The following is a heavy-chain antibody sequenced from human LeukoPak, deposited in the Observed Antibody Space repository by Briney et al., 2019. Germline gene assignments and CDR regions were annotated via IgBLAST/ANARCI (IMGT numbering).Heavy chain of an antibody. Sequence: GGSLRLSCLVSGFSFSSFGMHWVRQTPGKGLEFVSAIAASWGNTYYTASAKGRFTISRDNAKNTLYLQMTSLRAEDTAVYYCARSREGYNFVGENDWGQGTLVTVSS. CDR1: GFSFSSFG. CDR3: ARSREGYNFVGEND. D-gene: IGHD5-24*01. J-gene: IGHJ4*02. CDR2: IAASWGNT. V-gene: IGHV3-64*04.